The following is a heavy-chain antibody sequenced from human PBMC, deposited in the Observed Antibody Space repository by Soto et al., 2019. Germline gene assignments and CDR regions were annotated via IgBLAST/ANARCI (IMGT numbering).Heavy chain of an antibody. Sequence: LVESGGGVVRPGTSLRLSCVASGFGFTAYAMHWVRQSPGKGLEWVAVIWNDGSDKFYADSVKGRFTISRDDSEDTVYLQMNSLRGEDTAAYYCARDWATRRGTLYGMDLWGQGTRVTVSS. CDR1: GFGFTAYA. CDR3: ARDWATRRGTLYGMDL. CDR2: IWNDGSDK. D-gene: IGHD1-26*01. V-gene: IGHV3-33*01. J-gene: IGHJ6*02.